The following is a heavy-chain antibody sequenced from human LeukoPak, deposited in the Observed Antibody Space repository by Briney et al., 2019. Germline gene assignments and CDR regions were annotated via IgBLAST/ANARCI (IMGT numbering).Heavy chain of an antibody. CDR2: IKPKEGT. V-gene: IGHV4-34*01. CDR3: ARVGYSYSINDWSRTGLGAYPTKYYYYMDV. D-gene: IGHD5-18*01. CDR1: GGSFIDYS. J-gene: IGHJ6*03. Sequence: SETLSLTCAVYGGSFIDYSWSWIRQPPGKGVEWIGEIKPKEGTNHSPSRMSRVSMSVATSKNQISLRVSSVTAADTAVYYCARVGYSYSINDWSRTGLGAYPTKYYYYMDVWGKGTTVTVSS.